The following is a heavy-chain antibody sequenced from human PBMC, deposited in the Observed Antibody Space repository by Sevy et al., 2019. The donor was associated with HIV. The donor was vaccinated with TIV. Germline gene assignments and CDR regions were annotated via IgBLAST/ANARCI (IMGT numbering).Heavy chain of an antibody. CDR1: GFTFSSYS. V-gene: IGHV3-21*01. CDR2: ISSSSSYI. Sequence: GGSLRLSCAASGFTFSSYSMNWVRQAPGKGLEWVSSISSSSSYIYYADSVKGRFTISRDNAKNSLYLQMNSLRAEDTAVYYCAVRFMQGQGRYFQHWGQGTLVTVSS. D-gene: IGHD3-16*01. CDR3: AVRFMQGQGRYFQH. J-gene: IGHJ1*01.